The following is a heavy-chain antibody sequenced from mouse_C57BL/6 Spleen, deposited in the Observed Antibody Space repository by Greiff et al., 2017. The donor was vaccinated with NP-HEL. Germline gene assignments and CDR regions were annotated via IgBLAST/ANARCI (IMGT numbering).Heavy chain of an antibody. J-gene: IGHJ3*01. CDR3: ARDYDYDVWFAY. CDR2: ISYDGSN. D-gene: IGHD2-4*01. Sequence: VQLKESGPGLVKPSQSLSLTCSVTGYSTTSGYYWNWIRQFPGNKLEWMGYISYDGSNNYNPSLKNRISITRDTSKNQFFLKLNSVTTEDTATYYCARDYDYDVWFAYWGQGTLVTVSA. CDR1: GYSTTSGYY. V-gene: IGHV3-6*01.